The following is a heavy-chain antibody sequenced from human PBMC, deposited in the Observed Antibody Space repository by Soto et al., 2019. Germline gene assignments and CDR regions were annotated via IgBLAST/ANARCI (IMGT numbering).Heavy chain of an antibody. CDR3: ARGRTGYSSGWYFDY. V-gene: IGHV4-4*07. CDR2: IYTSGST. J-gene: IGHJ4*02. D-gene: IGHD6-19*01. CDR1: GGSISSYY. Sequence: QVQLQESGPGLVKPSETLSLTCTVSGGSISSYYWSWIRQPTGKGLEWIGRIYTSGSTNYNPSLKSRVTMSVDTSKNQFSLKLSSVTAADTAVYYCARGRTGYSSGWYFDYWGQGTLVTVSS.